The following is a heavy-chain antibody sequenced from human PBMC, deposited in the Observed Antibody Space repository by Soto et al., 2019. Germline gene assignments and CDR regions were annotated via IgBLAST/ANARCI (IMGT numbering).Heavy chain of an antibody. V-gene: IGHV4-31*03. CDR1: GGSISRGGYY. J-gene: IGHJ4*02. CDR2: IYYSGST. D-gene: IGHD3-10*01. Sequence: QVQLQESGPGLVTPSQTLSLTCTVSGGSISRGGYYWRWIRQHPGKGLEWIGYIYYSGSTYYNPSLKSRVTISVDTSKTQFSLKRRSVTAAYTAVYYCARGVTMVRGVIQTPDFDYWGQGTLVTVSS. CDR3: ARGVTMVRGVIQTPDFDY.